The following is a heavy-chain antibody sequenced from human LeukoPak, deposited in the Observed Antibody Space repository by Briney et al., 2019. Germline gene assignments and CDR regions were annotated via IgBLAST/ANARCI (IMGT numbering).Heavy chain of an antibody. CDR3: ARDIWQGMWDASDI. J-gene: IGHJ3*02. CDR1: GFTFSSYA. CDR2: ISGSGGST. D-gene: IGHD2-21*01. Sequence: GGSLRLSCAASGFTFSSYAMSWVRQAPGKGLEWVSAISGSGGSTYHADSVKGRFTISRDNSKNTLYLQMNSLRAEDTAVYYCARDIWQGMWDASDIWGQGTMVTVSS. V-gene: IGHV3-23*01.